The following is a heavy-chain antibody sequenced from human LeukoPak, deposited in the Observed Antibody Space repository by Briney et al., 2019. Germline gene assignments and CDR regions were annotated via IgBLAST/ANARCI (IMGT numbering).Heavy chain of an antibody. J-gene: IGHJ6*03. CDR3: ARGGYRSYYYVDF. CDR1: GGSISTYF. Sequence: SETLSLTCSVSGGSISTYFWTWIRQAPGKGLEWIGYMYYTGSSNYNPSLESRVAISIDTSKNEFSLKLTSVTPADTAVNYCARGGYRSYYYVDFWGKGTTVIVSS. V-gene: IGHV4-59*01. D-gene: IGHD3-16*02. CDR2: MYYTGSS.